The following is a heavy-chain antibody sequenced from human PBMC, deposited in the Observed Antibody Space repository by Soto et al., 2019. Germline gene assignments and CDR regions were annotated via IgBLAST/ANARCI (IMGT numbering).Heavy chain of an antibody. V-gene: IGHV4-31*03. CDR1: GGSISSGGYY. CDR2: IYYSGST. J-gene: IGHJ6*02. Sequence: QVQLQESGPGLVKPSQTLSLTCTVSGGSISSGGYYWSWIRQHPGKGLEWLGYIYYSGSTYYNPSLNSRVTISVDTSKNQFSLKLSSVTAADTAVYYCARESMIACRGGMDVWGQGTTVTVSS. CDR3: ARESMIACRGGMDV. D-gene: IGHD3-22*01.